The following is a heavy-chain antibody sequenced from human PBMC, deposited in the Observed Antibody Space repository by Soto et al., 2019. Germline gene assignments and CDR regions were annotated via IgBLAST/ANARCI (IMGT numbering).Heavy chain of an antibody. V-gene: IGHV3-30*18. Sequence: QVQLVESGGGVVQPGRSLRLSCAASGFTFSSYGMHWVRQAPGKGLEWVAVISYDGSNKYYADSVKGRFTISRDNSKNTLYLQMNSLRAEDTAVYYCAKVFFLRALGSPPGDYWGQGTLVTVSS. CDR1: GFTFSSYG. D-gene: IGHD3-10*01. CDR3: AKVFFLRALGSPPGDY. CDR2: ISYDGSNK. J-gene: IGHJ4*02.